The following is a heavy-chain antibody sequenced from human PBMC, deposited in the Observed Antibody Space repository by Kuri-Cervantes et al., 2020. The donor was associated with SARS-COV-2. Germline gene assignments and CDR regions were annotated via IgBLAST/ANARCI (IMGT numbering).Heavy chain of an antibody. CDR3: AREEGGELGEAFDY. J-gene: IGHJ4*02. V-gene: IGHV3-21*01. CDR2: IDSSSYYI. Sequence: GESLKISCAASGFTFSGYSMNWIRQAPGKGLEWVASIDSSSYYIYHADSVKGRLTISRDSAKTSVYLQMNSLKVEDTAVYYCAREEGGELGEAFDYWGQGALVTVSS. CDR1: GFTFSGYS. D-gene: IGHD7-27*01.